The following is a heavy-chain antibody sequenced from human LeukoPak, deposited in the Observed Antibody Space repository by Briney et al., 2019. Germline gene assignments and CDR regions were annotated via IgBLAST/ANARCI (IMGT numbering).Heavy chain of an antibody. Sequence: ASVKVSCKVSGYTLTELSMHWVRQAPGKGLEWMGGFDPEDGETIYAQKFQGRVTMTEDTSTDAAYMELSSLRSEDTAVYYCATGGWGIAHYYDSSGYYYFDYWGQGTLVTASS. V-gene: IGHV1-24*01. CDR1: GYTLTELS. CDR3: ATGGWGIAHYYDSSGYYYFDY. J-gene: IGHJ4*02. D-gene: IGHD3-22*01. CDR2: FDPEDGET.